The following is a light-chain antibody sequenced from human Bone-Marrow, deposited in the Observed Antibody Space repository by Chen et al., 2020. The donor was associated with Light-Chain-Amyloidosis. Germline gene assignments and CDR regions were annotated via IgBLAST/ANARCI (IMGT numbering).Light chain of an antibody. J-gene: IGLJ3*02. Sequence: NFMLTQPHSVSESPGKTVIISCTRSSGSIATNYVQWYQQRPGSSPTTVIYEDDKRPSGVPDRFSGSIDRSSNSASLTISGLKTEVEADYYCQSYQGSSQGVFGGGTKLTVL. CDR3: QSYQGSSQGV. CDR2: EDD. V-gene: IGLV6-57*01. CDR1: SGSIATNY.